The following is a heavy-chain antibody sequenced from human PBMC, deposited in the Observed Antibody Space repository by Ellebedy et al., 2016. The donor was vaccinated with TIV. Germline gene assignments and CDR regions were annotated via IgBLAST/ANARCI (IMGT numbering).Heavy chain of an antibody. D-gene: IGHD3-16*01. CDR3: ARDQLGY. V-gene: IGHV3-11*04. CDR2: ISGGGTTI. Sequence: PGGSLRLSCAASGFTFSNAWMSWVRQAPGKGLEWVSYISGGGTTIYYADSVKGRFTISRDNAKNSLYLQMNSLRAEDTAVYYCARDQLGYWGQGTLVTVSS. CDR1: GFTFSNAW. J-gene: IGHJ4*02.